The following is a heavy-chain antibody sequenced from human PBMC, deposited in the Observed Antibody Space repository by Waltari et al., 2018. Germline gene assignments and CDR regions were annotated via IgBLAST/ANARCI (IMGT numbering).Heavy chain of an antibody. D-gene: IGHD3-3*01. CDR3: AGGRDFWTGSQSPSYNGLDV. V-gene: IGHV3-48*03. J-gene: IGHJ6*02. CDR2: ISITGRSI. CDR1: RLSLSPYD. Sequence: AQLAASGGDLVQPGGSLTLSCPSSRLSLSPYDIHWVRQAPGKGLEWVSYISITGRSICYADSVRCRFTSSRDNAKNSVYLHINSLRADDTAVYFCAGGRDFWTGSQSPSYNGLDVWGQGTTVTVSS.